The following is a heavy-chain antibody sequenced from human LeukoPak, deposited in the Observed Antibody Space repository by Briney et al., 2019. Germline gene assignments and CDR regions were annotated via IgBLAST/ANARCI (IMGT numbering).Heavy chain of an antibody. D-gene: IGHD2-2*01. J-gene: IGHJ4*02. V-gene: IGHV3-7*01. CDR2: IKQDGSEK. CDR1: GFTFSTYW. Sequence: GGSLRLSCAASGFTFSTYWMSWVRQAPGKGLEWVANIKQDGSEKYYVDSVKGRFTISRDNAKNSLYLQMNSLRAEDTAVYYCAKDATDDSCYPDGYWGQGTLVTVSS. CDR3: AKDATDDSCYPDGY.